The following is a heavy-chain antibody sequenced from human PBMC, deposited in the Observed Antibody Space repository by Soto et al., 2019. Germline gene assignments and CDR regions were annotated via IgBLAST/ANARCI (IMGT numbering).Heavy chain of an antibody. Sequence: QVQLVQSGTEVKKPGASVKGSCQAFTTHWMHWVRQAPGQGLEWMGVINPSGSRTLSAQKFQGRLTMTRDTSTSTLYMELSSLTSEDTAVYYCVRDNSRQDLAWWFDPWGQGTLVTVSS. V-gene: IGHV1-46*01. CDR1: FTTHW. CDR2: INPSGSRT. CDR3: VRDNSRQDLAWWFDP. D-gene: IGHD1-1*01. J-gene: IGHJ5*02.